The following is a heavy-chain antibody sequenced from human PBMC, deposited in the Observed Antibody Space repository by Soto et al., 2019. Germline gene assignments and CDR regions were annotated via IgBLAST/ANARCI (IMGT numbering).Heavy chain of an antibody. CDR1: GFMFNTYA. J-gene: IGHJ6*01. Sequence: PGGSLRLSCAASGFMFNTYAMTWVRQAPGKGLEWVAKTTNTGGDTYYTDSVKGRFTISRDNSNNRLYLQMYSLRAEDTAVYFCANRPRYYNMDVWGQGTTVT. CDR2: TTNTGGDT. V-gene: IGHV3-23*01. CDR3: ANRPRYYNMDV.